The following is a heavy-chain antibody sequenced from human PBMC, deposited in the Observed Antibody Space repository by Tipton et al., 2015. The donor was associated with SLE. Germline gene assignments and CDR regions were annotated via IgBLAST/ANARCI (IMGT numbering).Heavy chain of an antibody. CDR2: IYSGGST. Sequence: SLRLSCAASGFTVSSNYMSWVRQAPGKGLEWVSVIYSGGSTYYADSVKGRFTISRDNSKNTLYLQMNSLRAEDTAVYYCARGIAARPRAFDIWGQGTMVTVSS. D-gene: IGHD6-6*01. V-gene: IGHV3-66*02. CDR1: GFTVSSNY. CDR3: ARGIAARPRAFDI. J-gene: IGHJ3*02.